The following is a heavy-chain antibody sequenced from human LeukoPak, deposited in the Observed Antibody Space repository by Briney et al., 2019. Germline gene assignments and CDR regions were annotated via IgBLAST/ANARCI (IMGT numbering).Heavy chain of an antibody. CDR3: ARFSSGCSTASCHLAY. Sequence: PSETLSLTCTVSGGSLSSHYWGWIRQPPGKGLELIGHIYYTGTTFYNPSLNSRVTISLDTSRNQFSLRLTSVTAADTAVYYCARFSSGCSTASCHLAYWGQGTLVTVSS. CDR1: GGSLSSHY. D-gene: IGHD1-26*01. CDR2: IYYTGTT. J-gene: IGHJ4*02. V-gene: IGHV4-59*11.